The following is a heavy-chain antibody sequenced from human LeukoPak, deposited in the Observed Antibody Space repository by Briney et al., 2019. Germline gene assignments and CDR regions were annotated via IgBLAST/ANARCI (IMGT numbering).Heavy chain of an antibody. CDR2: ISWSSGSI. D-gene: IGHD1-7*01. CDR1: GFTFDDYA. Sequence: GGSLRLSCAASGFTFDDYAMHWVRQAPGKGLEWVSGISWSSGSIGYADSVKGRFTISRDNSKNTLYLQMNSLRAEDTAVYYCARLAGTKAYYYYGMDVWGQGTTVTVSS. CDR3: ARLAGTKAYYYYGMDV. J-gene: IGHJ6*02. V-gene: IGHV3-9*01.